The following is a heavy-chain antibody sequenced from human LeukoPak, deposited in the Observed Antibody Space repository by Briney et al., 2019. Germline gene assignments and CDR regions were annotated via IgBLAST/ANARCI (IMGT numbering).Heavy chain of an antibody. CDR2: IKQDGSEK. V-gene: IGHV3-7*01. CDR3: ARALPSGSYYVDAFDI. J-gene: IGHJ3*02. D-gene: IGHD1-26*01. Sequence: GVLRLSCAASGFTFSSYWMSWVRQAPGKGLEWVANIKQDGSEKYYVDSVKGRFTISRDNAKNSLYLQMNSLRAEDTAVYYCARALPSGSYYVDAFDIWGQGTMVTVSS. CDR1: GFTFSSYW.